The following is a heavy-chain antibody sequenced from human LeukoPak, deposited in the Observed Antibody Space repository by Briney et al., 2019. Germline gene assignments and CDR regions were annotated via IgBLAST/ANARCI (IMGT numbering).Heavy chain of an antibody. V-gene: IGHV4-34*01. Sequence: PSETLSLTCAVYGGSFSGYYWSWIRQPPGKGLEWIGEINHSGSTNYNPSLKSRVTISVDTSKNQFSLKLSSVTAADTAVYYCARDRRYCSGGSCYSDYYYGMDVWGQGTSVTVSS. D-gene: IGHD2-15*01. J-gene: IGHJ6*02. CDR1: GGSFSGYY. CDR2: INHSGST. CDR3: ARDRRYCSGGSCYSDYYYGMDV.